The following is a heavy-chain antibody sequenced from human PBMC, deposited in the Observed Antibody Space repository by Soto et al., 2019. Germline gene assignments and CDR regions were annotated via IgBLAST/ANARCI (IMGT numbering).Heavy chain of an antibody. V-gene: IGHV4-59*08. CDR1: GGSISSYY. Sequence: QVQLQESGPGLVKPSETLSLTCTVSGGSISSYYWSWFRQPPGKGLEWIGYIYYSGSTNYNPSLKSRVPISVDTSKNQFSRKLRSVTAADTAVYYCARQTADLLDWYFDLWGRGTLVTVSS. CDR3: ARQTADLLDWYFDL. J-gene: IGHJ2*01. D-gene: IGHD6-25*01. CDR2: IYYSGST.